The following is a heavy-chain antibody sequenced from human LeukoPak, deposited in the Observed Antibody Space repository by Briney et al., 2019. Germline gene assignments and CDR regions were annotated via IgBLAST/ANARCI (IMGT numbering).Heavy chain of an antibody. CDR3: VRSYYYGSGTN. J-gene: IGHJ4*02. V-gene: IGHV3-66*01. CDR1: GFTVSSDY. D-gene: IGHD3-10*01. Sequence: PGGSLRLSCAASGFTVSSDYMSWVRQAPGKGLEWVSLIYSGGTTYYADSVKGRFTISRDNSKNTLYLQMNSLRAEDTAVYYCVRSYYYGSGTNWGQGTLVTVSS. CDR2: IYSGGTT.